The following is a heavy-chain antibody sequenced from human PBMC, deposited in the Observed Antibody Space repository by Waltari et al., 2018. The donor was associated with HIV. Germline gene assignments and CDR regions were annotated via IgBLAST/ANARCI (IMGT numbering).Heavy chain of an antibody. V-gene: IGHV3-9*01. D-gene: IGHD6-6*01. CDR3: TTGRLPSSVRFDY. Sequence: EVNLVASGGGLVQLGRSLRLSCAASGFNFDDYAMHLVRPRPGKGLGWVSGISWNSGSIDYVDSVKRRFTISRDNGKNSLYLQMNSLRPEDTAFYYCTTGRLPSSVRFDYWGRGTLVTVSS. CDR1: GFNFDDYA. J-gene: IGHJ4*02. CDR2: ISWNSGSI.